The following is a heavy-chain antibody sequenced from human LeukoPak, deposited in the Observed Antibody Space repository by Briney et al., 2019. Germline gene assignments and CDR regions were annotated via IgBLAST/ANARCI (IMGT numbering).Heavy chain of an antibody. CDR2: IYYSGST. D-gene: IGHD5-24*01. Sequence: PSETLSLTCTVSGGSISSYYWSWIRQPPGKGLEWIWYIYYSGSTNYNPSLKSRVTISVDTSKNQFSLTLSSVTAADTAVYYCARGPGDGYNPAFAYWGQGTLVTVSS. V-gene: IGHV4-59*01. CDR1: GGSISSYY. J-gene: IGHJ4*02. CDR3: ARGPGDGYNPAFAY.